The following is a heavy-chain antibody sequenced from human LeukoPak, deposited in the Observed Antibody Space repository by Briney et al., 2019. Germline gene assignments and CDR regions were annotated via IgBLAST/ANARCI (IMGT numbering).Heavy chain of an antibody. CDR3: ARELTYYDSSGRFDY. Sequence: ASVKVSCKASGYTFTSYYMHWVRQAPGQGLEWMGIINPSGGSTSYAQKFQGRVTMTRDMSTSTVYMELSSLRSEDTAVYYCARELTYYDSSGRFDYWGQGTLVTVSS. V-gene: IGHV1-46*01. J-gene: IGHJ4*02. CDR2: INPSGGST. D-gene: IGHD3-22*01. CDR1: GYTFTSYY.